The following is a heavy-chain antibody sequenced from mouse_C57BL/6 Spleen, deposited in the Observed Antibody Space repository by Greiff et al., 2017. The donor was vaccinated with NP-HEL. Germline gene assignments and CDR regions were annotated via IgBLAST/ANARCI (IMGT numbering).Heavy chain of an antibody. CDR2: ISYSGST. CDR1: GYSFTSGYD. CDR3: ARDGTYWYYEV. Sequence: EVQLQESGPGMVKPSQSLSLTCTVTGYSFTSGYDWHWIRHFPGNKLEWMGYISYSGSTNYNPSLKSRISITHDTSKNHFFLKLNSVTTEDTATYYCARDGTYWYYEVWGTGTTVTVSS. D-gene: IGHD4-1*01. J-gene: IGHJ1*03. V-gene: IGHV3-1*01.